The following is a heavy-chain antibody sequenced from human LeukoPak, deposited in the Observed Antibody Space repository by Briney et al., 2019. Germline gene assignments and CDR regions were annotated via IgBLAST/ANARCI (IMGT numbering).Heavy chain of an antibody. Sequence: GASVKVSCKASGGTFSSYTISWVRQAPGQGLEWMGRIIPILGIANYAQKFQGRVTITADKSTSTAYMEPSSLRSEDTAVYYCARADLGYCSSTSCYIGDAFDIWGQGTMVTVSS. J-gene: IGHJ3*02. D-gene: IGHD2-2*02. CDR2: IIPILGIA. CDR1: GGTFSSYT. CDR3: ARADLGYCSSTSCYIGDAFDI. V-gene: IGHV1-69*02.